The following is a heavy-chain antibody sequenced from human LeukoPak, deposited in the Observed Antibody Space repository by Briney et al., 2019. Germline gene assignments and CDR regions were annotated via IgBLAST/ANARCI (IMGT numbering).Heavy chain of an antibody. J-gene: IGHJ4*02. Sequence: SETLSLTCAVYGGSFSGYYWSWIRQPPGKGLEWIGEINHSGSTNYNPSLKSRVTISVDTSKNQFSLKLSSVTAADTAVYYCARYYYGSGAFDYWGQGTLVTVSS. D-gene: IGHD3-10*01. V-gene: IGHV4-34*01. CDR1: GGSFSGYY. CDR3: ARYYYGSGAFDY. CDR2: INHSGST.